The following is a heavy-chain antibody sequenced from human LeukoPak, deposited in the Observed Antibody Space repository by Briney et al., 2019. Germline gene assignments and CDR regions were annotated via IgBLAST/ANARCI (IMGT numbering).Heavy chain of an antibody. CDR3: ARSYYFGKNYFDF. J-gene: IGHJ4*02. CDR2: IYHSGTT. D-gene: IGHD3-10*01. Sequence: PSETLSLTCTVSGDSISSGDYSWSWIRQPPGKGLEWIGYIYHSGTTYYNPSLKSRVTMSVDGSQSRFSLRLSSVTAADTAVYYCARSYYFGKNYFDFWAREPWSPSPQ. V-gene: IGHV4-30-2*01. CDR1: GDSISSGDYS.